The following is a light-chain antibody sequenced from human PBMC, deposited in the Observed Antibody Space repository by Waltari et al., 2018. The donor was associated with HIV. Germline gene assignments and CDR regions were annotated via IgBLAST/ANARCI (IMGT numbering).Light chain of an antibody. Sequence: AYHSVSWYRQTPGETPKLIIYDVNKRPTGISSRFSGSKSGNTASLTISGLQAEDEADFYCSSSTTSSVLVFGGGTKLTVL. J-gene: IGLJ2*01. CDR3: SSSTTSSVLV. CDR2: DVN. V-gene: IGLV2-14*03. CDR1: AYHS.